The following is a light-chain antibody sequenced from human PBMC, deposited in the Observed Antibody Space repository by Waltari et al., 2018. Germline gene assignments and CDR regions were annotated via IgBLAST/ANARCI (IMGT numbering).Light chain of an antibody. J-gene: IGLJ2*01. Sequence: HSALPHPASRSGSPGQPITISCTGPGIAFGGSFVSGYQQHPGKAPRLIIYDGSNRPSGVSARFSGSKSANTASLTISGLQAEDEADYYCNTYRGSATVVFGGGTRLTVL. CDR1: GIAFGGSF. V-gene: IGLV2-14*03. CDR3: NTYRGSATVV. CDR2: DGS.